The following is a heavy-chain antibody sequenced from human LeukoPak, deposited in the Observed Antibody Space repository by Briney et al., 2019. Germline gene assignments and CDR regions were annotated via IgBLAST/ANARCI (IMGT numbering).Heavy chain of an antibody. V-gene: IGHV4-31*03. Sequence: PSETLSLTCTVSGGSISSGGYYWSWIRQHPGKGLEWIGYIYCSGSTYYNPSLKSRVTISVDTSKNQFSLKLSSVTAADTAVYYCARDTSLGYCSSTSCYTGIQWGQGTLVTVSS. CDR1: GGSISSGGYY. J-gene: IGHJ4*02. D-gene: IGHD2-2*02. CDR3: ARDTSLGYCSSTSCYTGIQ. CDR2: IYCSGST.